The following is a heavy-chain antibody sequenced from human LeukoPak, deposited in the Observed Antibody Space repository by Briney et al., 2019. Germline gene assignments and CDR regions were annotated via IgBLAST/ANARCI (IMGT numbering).Heavy chain of an antibody. D-gene: IGHD3-16*01. Sequence: SETLSLTCTVSGGSISSYYWSWIRQPPGKGLEWIGYIYYSRSTNYNPSLKSRVTISVDTSKNQFSLKLSSVTAADTAVYYCAGGGLRALFDYWGQGTLVTVSS. CDR2: IYYSRST. J-gene: IGHJ4*02. CDR1: GGSISSYY. CDR3: AGGGLRALFDY. V-gene: IGHV4-59*01.